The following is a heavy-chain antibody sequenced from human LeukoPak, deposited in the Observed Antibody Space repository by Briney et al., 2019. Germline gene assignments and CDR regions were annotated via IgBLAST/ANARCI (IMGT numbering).Heavy chain of an antibody. CDR1: GYSFITYW. J-gene: IGHJ6*03. CDR3: VRLERWGRRYYMDV. D-gene: IGHD2-8*02. CDR2: IYPSDSDT. Sequence: GESLKISCKGSGYSFITYWIGWVRQMPGKGLEWMGIIYPSDSDTRYSPSFQGQVTISADKSISTAYLQWSSLKAWDTAMYYCVRLERWGRRYYMDVWGKGTTVTVSS. V-gene: IGHV5-51*01.